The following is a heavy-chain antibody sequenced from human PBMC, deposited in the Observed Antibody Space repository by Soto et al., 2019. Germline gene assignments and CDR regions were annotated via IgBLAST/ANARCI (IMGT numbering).Heavy chain of an antibody. CDR1: GFTLSDYS. Sequence: EAQLVESGGGLVKPGESLRLSCAASGFTLSDYSMNWVRQAPGKGLEWVSSISDVGTYTFYADSVQGRFTVSRDNANNLLYLQMNSLRAEDTAVYYCARDKVLATIGYFDSWGQGTLVTVSS. V-gene: IGHV3-21*02. CDR2: ISDVGTYT. D-gene: IGHD1-26*01. J-gene: IGHJ4*02. CDR3: ARDKVLATIGYFDS.